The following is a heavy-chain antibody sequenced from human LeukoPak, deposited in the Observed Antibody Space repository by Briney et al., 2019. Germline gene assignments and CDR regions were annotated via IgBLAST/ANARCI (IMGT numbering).Heavy chain of an antibody. CDR2: MNPNSGNT. D-gene: IGHD2-2*02. CDR1: GYTFTSYD. J-gene: IGHJ4*02. Sequence: GASVKVSCKASGYTFTSYDINWVRQATGQGLEWMGGMNPNSGNTGYAQKFQGRVTITRNNSISTAYMELSSLRSEDTAVYYCPRRLNDGDSSTSCYTRRLCHYWRQGPLVPVSS. V-gene: IGHV1-8*03. CDR3: PRRLNDGDSSTSCYTRRLCHY.